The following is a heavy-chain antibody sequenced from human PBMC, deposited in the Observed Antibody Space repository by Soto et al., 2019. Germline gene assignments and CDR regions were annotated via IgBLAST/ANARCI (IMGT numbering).Heavy chain of an antibody. V-gene: IGHV1-18*01. J-gene: IGHJ4*02. D-gene: IGHD3-16*02. CDR2: ISAYNGNT. Sequence: QVQLVQSGAEVKKPGASVKVSCKASGYTFTSYGISWVRQAPGQGLEWMGWISAYNGNTNYAQKLQGRVTMTTDTPTSTAYMELRSLRSDDTAVYYCARVYDYVWGSYRPTYYFDYWGQGPLVTVSS. CDR3: ARVYDYVWGSYRPTYYFDY. CDR1: GYTFTSYG.